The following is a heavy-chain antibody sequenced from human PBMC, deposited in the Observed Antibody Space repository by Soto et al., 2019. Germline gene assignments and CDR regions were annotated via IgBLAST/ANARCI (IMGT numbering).Heavy chain of an antibody. D-gene: IGHD4-17*01. CDR3: ARGYGDLDY. J-gene: IGHJ4*02. Sequence: QVQLVACGGGLVRPGGSLRLSCSASGFTFSDYYMSWIRQAPGKGLEWVSYISSSSSYTNYADSVKGRFNISSDNAKNSLYLQMNSLRAEDTAVYYCARGYGDLDYWGQGTLVTVSS. V-gene: IGHV3-11*05. CDR2: ISSSSSYT. CDR1: GFTFSDYY.